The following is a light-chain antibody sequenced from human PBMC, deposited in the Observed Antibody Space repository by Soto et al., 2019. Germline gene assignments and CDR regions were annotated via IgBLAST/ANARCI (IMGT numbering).Light chain of an antibody. Sequence: EIVMMQSPATLSVSPGERATLSCRASQSVSSNLAWYQQKPGQAPRLLIYGASTRATGIPARFSGSGSGTEFTLTISSLQSEDFAVYYCQQYNNWPPVTFGQGTKVDTK. CDR2: GAS. J-gene: IGKJ1*01. CDR1: QSVSSN. CDR3: QQYNNWPPVT. V-gene: IGKV3-15*01.